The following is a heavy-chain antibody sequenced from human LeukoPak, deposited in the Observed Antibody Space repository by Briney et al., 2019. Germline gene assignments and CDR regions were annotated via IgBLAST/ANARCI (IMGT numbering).Heavy chain of an antibody. D-gene: IGHD4-23*01. Sequence: GGSLRLSCAASGFTFSSYGMHWVRQAPGKGLEWVAVIWYDGSNKYYADSVKGRFTISRDSSKNTLFLHMNTLRAEDTAIYHCAKDRTVGASYWYFDLWGRGTLVTVSS. J-gene: IGHJ2*01. V-gene: IGHV3-33*06. CDR2: IWYDGSNK. CDR1: GFTFSSYG. CDR3: AKDRTVGASYWYFDL.